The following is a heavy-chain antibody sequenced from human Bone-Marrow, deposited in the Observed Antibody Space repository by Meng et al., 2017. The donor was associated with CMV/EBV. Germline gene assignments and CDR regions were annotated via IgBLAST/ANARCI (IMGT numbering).Heavy chain of an antibody. CDR3: ARGGAGTDGMDV. V-gene: IGHV3-38-3*01. CDR1: GFTVSSNE. Sequence: GESLKISCAASGFTVSSNEMSWVRQAPGKGLEWVSSISGGSTYYADSRKGRFTISRDNSKNTLHLQMNSLRAEDTAVYYCARGGAGTDGMDVWGQGTTVTVSS. CDR2: ISGGST. D-gene: IGHD6-13*01. J-gene: IGHJ6*02.